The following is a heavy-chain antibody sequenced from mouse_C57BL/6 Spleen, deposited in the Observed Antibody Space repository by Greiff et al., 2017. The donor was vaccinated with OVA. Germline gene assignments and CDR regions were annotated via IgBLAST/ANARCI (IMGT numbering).Heavy chain of an antibody. CDR2: INPSNGGT. V-gene: IGHV1-53*01. J-gene: IGHJ2*01. CDR1: GYTFTSYW. Sequence: QVQLQQPGTELAKPGASVKLSCKASGYTFTSYWMHWVKQRPGQGLEWIGNINPSNGGTNYNEKFKSKATLTVDKSSSTAYMQLSSLTSEDSAVYDCARVPNWDVRFDYWGQGTTLTVSS. CDR3: ARVPNWDVRFDY. D-gene: IGHD4-1*01.